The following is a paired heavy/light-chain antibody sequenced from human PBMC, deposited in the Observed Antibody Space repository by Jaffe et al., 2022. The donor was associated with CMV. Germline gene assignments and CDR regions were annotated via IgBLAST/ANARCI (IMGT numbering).Heavy chain of an antibody. V-gene: IGHV5-51*01. J-gene: IGHJ4*02. Sequence: DVQLLQSGAEVKKPGESLRISCKGSGYTFSNYWIGWVRQMPGKGLEWMGIIYPGDSDTKYSPSFRGQVTISADKSISTAYLQWSSLKASDTAMYFCARHPSGYSNSWSDYWGQGTLVTVSS. CDR1: GYTFSNYW. D-gene: IGHD6-13*01. CDR2: IYPGDSDT. CDR3: ARHPSGYSNSWSDY.
Light chain of an antibody. CDR1: ESVSSNS. V-gene: IGKV3-20*01. CDR3: QQYGSSPPFT. J-gene: IGKJ3*01. CDR2: SAS. Sequence: EIVLTQSPGTLSLSPGERATLSCRASESVSSNSLAWYQQKPGQSPRLLIYSASARATGIPDRFSGSASGTDFTLTITRLEPEDFAVYYCQQYGSSPPFTFGPGTKVDIK.